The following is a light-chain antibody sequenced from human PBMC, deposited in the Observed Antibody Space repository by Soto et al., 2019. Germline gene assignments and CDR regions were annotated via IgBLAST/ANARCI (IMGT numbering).Light chain of an antibody. V-gene: IGLV2-14*03. CDR3: SSYTTSGTLPWV. Sequence: QSALTQPASVSGSPGQSITISCTGTSSDVGGYDYVSWYRQHPGKAPKLIIHDVTNRPSGVSSRFSGSKSGNTASLTISGLQPEDEADYYCSSYTTSGTLPWVFGGGTKLTVL. CDR1: SSDVGGYDY. CDR2: DVT. J-gene: IGLJ3*02.